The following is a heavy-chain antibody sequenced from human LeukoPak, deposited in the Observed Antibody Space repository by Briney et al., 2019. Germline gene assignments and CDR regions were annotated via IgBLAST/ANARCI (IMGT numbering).Heavy chain of an antibody. CDR1: GFTFSSPN. J-gene: IGHJ4*02. CDR2: ISTSGDST. Sequence: GGSLRLSCAASGFTFSSPNMNWARQAPGKGLEWVAYISTSGDSTKYADSVEGRFTISRDNVENSLYLLMNSLRVDDTAVYYCVKNGWLDYWGQGIVVTVSS. V-gene: IGHV3-21*01. CDR3: VKNGWLDY. D-gene: IGHD6-19*01.